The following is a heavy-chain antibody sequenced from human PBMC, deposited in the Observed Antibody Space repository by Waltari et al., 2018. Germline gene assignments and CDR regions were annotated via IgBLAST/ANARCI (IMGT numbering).Heavy chain of an antibody. CDR1: GSTFSRHV. CDR2: ISYDGINK. CDR3: ARDPQLVYYYYMDV. J-gene: IGHJ6*03. V-gene: IGHV3-30-3*01. D-gene: IGHD6-13*01. Sequence: QAPLVASGCGVVQPGRPLRLACAAYGSTFSRHVMHWVRQAPGKGLEWLAVISYDGINKYYADAVKGRFTISRDNSKNTLYLQMNSLRAEDTAVYYCARDPQLVYYYYMDVWGKGTTVTVSS.